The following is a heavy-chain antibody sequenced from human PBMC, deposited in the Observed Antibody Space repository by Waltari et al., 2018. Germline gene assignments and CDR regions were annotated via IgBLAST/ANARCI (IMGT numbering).Heavy chain of an antibody. Sequence: QVQLVESGGGVVQPGRSLRLSCAATGYTFSSSGMHWVRQNPGRGLEWVAVISSDGSRKSYADSVKGRFSISRDNSKNSLSLEMNSLRPEDTAVYYCASCTGGNCYYYGFDVWGQGTTVTVSS. V-gene: IGHV3-30*03. J-gene: IGHJ6*02. D-gene: IGHD2-8*02. CDR3: ASCTGGNCYYYGFDV. CDR1: GYTFSSSG. CDR2: ISSDGSRK.